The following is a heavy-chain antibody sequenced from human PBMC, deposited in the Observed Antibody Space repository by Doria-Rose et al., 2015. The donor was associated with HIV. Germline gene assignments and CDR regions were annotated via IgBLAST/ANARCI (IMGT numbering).Heavy chain of an antibody. CDR1: GVSLSSPGMG. J-gene: IGHJ4*02. D-gene: IGHD6-13*01. CDR2: IFSDDER. CDR3: ARIKSSRWYHKYYFDF. Sequence: SGPVLVKPTETLTLTCTVSGVSLSSPGMGVSWIRQPPGKALEWLANIFSDDERSYKTSLKSRLTISRGTSKSQVVLTMIDMDPVDTATYYCARIKSSRWYHKYYFDFWGQGTLVIVS. V-gene: IGHV2-26*01.